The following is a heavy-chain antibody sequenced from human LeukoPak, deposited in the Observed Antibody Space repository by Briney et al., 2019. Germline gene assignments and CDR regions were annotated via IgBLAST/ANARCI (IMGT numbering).Heavy chain of an antibody. CDR1: GDSFSSYH. D-gene: IGHD3-16*01. CDR3: ARVGRGDHTWGSYSCDH. CDR2: ISSSGST. V-gene: IGHV4-59*01. Sequence: KPSETLSLTCTVSVSGDSFSSYHWSWLRQPPGKGLEWIGYISSSGSTSYNPSLKSRLTISVDTSKNQFSLKLSSVTNADTAVYYCARVGRGDHTWGSYSCDHWGQGTLVSVSS. J-gene: IGHJ4*02.